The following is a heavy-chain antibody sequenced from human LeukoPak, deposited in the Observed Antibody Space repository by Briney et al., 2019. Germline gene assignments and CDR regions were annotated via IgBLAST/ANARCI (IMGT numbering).Heavy chain of an antibody. V-gene: IGHV2-5*02. CDR1: GFSLSSSGVG. CDR2: IHWDDDK. CDR3: AHKEYYALGSLGDSFDY. D-gene: IGHD3-10*01. Sequence: SGPTLVNPTHTLTLTCTFSGFSLSSSGVGVGWIRQPPGKALEWLAVIHWDDDKRHSPSLKSRLTIAKDTSKNQVVLTMPNMDPVDTATYYCAHKEYYALGSLGDSFDYWGQGTLVTVSS. J-gene: IGHJ4*02.